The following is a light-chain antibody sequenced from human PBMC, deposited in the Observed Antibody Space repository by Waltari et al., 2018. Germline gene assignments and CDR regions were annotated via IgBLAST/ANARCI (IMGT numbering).Light chain of an antibody. Sequence: DIQMTQSPSSVSASVGDSVTITGRASQGISSWLAWYQQKPGKAPNLLISAASSLQSGVPSRFSGSGSGTDFTLTISSLQPEDFATYYCLQTNSLPFTFGGGTNVEIK. CDR2: AAS. CDR3: LQTNSLPFT. V-gene: IGKV1D-12*01. J-gene: IGKJ4*01. CDR1: QGISSW.